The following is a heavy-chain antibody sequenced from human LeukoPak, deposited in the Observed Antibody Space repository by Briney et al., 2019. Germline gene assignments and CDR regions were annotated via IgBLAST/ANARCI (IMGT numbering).Heavy chain of an antibody. Sequence: ASVKVSCKASGYTFTSYGISWVRQAPGQGLEWMGWISAYNGNTNYAQNLQDRITMTTDTSTSTAYMELRSLRSDDTAVYYCARDRGVAVAMADFWSQGTLVTVSS. CDR1: GYTFTSYG. CDR3: ARDRGVAVAMADF. CDR2: ISAYNGNT. V-gene: IGHV1-18*01. D-gene: IGHD6-19*01. J-gene: IGHJ4*02.